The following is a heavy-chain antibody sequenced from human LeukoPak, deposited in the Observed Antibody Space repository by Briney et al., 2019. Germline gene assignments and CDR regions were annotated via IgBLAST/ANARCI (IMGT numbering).Heavy chain of an antibody. CDR1: GGSISSGSYY. J-gene: IGHJ4*02. V-gene: IGHV4-61*02. CDR3: ARDGSSYGFGLAY. Sequence: SQTLSLTCTVSGGSISSGSYYWSWIRQPAGKGLEWIGRIYTSGSTNYNPSLKSRVTISVDTSKNQFSLKLSSVTAADTAVYYCARDGSSYGFGLAYWGQGTLVTVSS. D-gene: IGHD5-18*01. CDR2: IYTSGST.